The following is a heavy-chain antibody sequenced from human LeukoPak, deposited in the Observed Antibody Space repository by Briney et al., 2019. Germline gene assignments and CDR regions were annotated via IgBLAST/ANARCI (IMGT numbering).Heavy chain of an antibody. CDR3: ATARMAVAENAFDI. D-gene: IGHD6-19*01. CDR1: GYTLTELS. J-gene: IGHJ3*02. V-gene: IGHV1-24*01. CDR2: FDPEDGET. Sequence: ASVKVSCKVSGYTLTELSMHWVRQAPGKGLEWMGGFDPEDGETIYAQKFQGRVTMTEDTSTDTAYMELSSLRSEDTAVYYCATARMAVAENAFDIWGQGTMVTVSS.